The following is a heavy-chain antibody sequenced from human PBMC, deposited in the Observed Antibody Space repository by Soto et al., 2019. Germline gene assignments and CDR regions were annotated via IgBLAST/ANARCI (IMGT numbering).Heavy chain of an antibody. CDR1: GFTFSSYA. CDR3: ARDLGGYSYYYYGMDV. CDR2: ISYDGSNK. V-gene: IGHV3-30-3*01. Sequence: GGSLRLSCAASGFTFSSYAMHWVRQAPGKGLEWVAVISYDGSNKYYADSVKGRFTISRDNSKNTLYLQMNSLRAEDTAVYYCARDLGGYSYYYYGMDVWGQGTTVTVSS. J-gene: IGHJ6*02.